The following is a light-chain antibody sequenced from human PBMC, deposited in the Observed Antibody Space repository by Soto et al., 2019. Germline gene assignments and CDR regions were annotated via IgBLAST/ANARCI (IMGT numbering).Light chain of an antibody. CDR2: WAS. CDR1: QNILYSSNNKNY. CDR3: QQYYHTPPYS. V-gene: IGKV4-1*01. J-gene: IGKJ2*03. Sequence: DIVMTQSPDSLAVSLGERATINCKSSQNILYSSNNKNYLAWYRQKPGQPPKLLIYWASVRESGVPDRISGSGSGTDFTLTISSLQAEDVAVYYCQQYYHTPPYSCRQGHKLEIK.